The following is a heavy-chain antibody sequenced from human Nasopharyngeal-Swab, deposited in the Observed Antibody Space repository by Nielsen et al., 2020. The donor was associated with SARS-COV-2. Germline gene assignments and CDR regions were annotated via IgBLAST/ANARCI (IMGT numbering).Heavy chain of an antibody. CDR1: GYSISSGYH. J-gene: IGHJ6*02. V-gene: IGHV4-34*01. CDR3: ASRFGGSGSYTDV. Sequence: SETLSLTCAVSGYSISSGYHWSWIRQPPGKGLEWIGEINHSGSTNYNPSLKSRVTISVDTSKNQFSLKLSSVTAADTAVYYCASRFGGSGSYTDVWGQGTTVTVSS. CDR2: INHSGST. D-gene: IGHD3-10*01.